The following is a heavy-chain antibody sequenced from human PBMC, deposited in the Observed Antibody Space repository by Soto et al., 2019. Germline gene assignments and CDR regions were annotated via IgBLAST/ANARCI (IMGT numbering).Heavy chain of an antibody. D-gene: IGHD2-8*01. V-gene: IGHV1-18*01. J-gene: IGHJ6*03. Sequence: ASVKVSCKASGYSFTSYGISWVRQAPGQGLEWMGWISAYNGNTNYAQKLQGRVTMTTDTSTSTAYMELRSLRSDDTAVYYCARDGPDLPTIGHYKDVWGKGTTVTVSS. CDR3: ARDGPDLPTIGHYKDV. CDR1: GYSFTSYG. CDR2: ISAYNGNT.